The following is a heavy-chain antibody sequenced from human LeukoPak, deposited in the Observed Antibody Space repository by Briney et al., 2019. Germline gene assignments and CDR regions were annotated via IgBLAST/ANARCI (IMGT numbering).Heavy chain of an antibody. J-gene: IGHJ3*02. D-gene: IGHD3-16*01. CDR3: ARGGGTIDGAFDI. CDR1: GYSISNGYY. CDR2: IYHSGGT. V-gene: IGHV4-38-2*01. Sequence: PSETLSPTCGVSGYSISNGYYWGWIRQPPGKGLEWIGIIYHSGGTHYNPSVKSRVTMSIDTSKNQFSLKLSSVTAADTAVYYCARGGGTIDGAFDIWGQGTVVTVSS.